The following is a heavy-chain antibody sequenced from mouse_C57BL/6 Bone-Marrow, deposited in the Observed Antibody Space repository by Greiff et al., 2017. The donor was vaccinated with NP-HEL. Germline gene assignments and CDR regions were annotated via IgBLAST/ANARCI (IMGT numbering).Heavy chain of an antibody. CDR3: ARLGYYGGAMDY. J-gene: IGHJ4*01. V-gene: IGHV1-63*01. D-gene: IGHD1-1*01. Sequence: QVQLQQSGPELVKPGASVKISCKASGYTFTDYYINWVKQRPGHGLEWIGDIYPGGGYTNYNEKFKGKATLTADKSSSTAYMQFSSLTTEDSAIYYCARLGYYGGAMDYWGQGTSVTVSA. CDR2: IYPGGGYT. CDR1: GYTFTDYY.